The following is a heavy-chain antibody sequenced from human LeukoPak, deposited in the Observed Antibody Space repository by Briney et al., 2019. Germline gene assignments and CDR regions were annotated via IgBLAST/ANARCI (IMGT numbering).Heavy chain of an antibody. D-gene: IGHD1-26*01. Sequence: GRSLRLSCAASGFTFSSYAMHWVRQAPGKGLEWVAVISYDGSNKYYADSVKGRFTISRDNSKNTLYLQMNSLRAEDTAVYYCAKEGGTWELPDYYYYYYMDVWGKGTTVTVSS. CDR1: GFTFSSYA. CDR2: ISYDGSNK. J-gene: IGHJ6*03. V-gene: IGHV3-30-3*01. CDR3: AKEGGTWELPDYYYYYYMDV.